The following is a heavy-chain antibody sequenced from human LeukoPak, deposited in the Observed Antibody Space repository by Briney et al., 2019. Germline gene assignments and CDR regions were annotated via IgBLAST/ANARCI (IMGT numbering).Heavy chain of an antibody. CDR3: ARAYGSGSYYVFDY. V-gene: IGHV4-59*01. CDR1: GGSISSYY. CDR2: IYYSGST. Sequence: SETLSLTCTVSGGSISSYYWSWIRQPPGKGLEWIGYIYYSGSTNYNPSLKSRVTISVDTSKNQFSLKLSSVTVADTAVYYCARAYGSGSYYVFDYWGQGTLVTVSS. D-gene: IGHD3-10*01. J-gene: IGHJ4*02.